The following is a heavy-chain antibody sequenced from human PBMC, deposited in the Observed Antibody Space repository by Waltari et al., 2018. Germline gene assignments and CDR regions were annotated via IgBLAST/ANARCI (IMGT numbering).Heavy chain of an antibody. V-gene: IGHV3-7*01. CDR1: GFSFSSYW. J-gene: IGHJ4*02. CDR2: RKQDGSEK. Sequence: EVQLVESGGGLVQPGGSLRLSCTVSGFSFSSYWMSWGRQAPGKGLEWVANRKQDGSEKYYVDSVKGRFTIPRDKAKNSLYLQMNSVRAEDTAVYFCARDGYNYVIDQWGQGTLVSVSS. CDR3: ARDGYNYVIDQ. D-gene: IGHD1-1*01.